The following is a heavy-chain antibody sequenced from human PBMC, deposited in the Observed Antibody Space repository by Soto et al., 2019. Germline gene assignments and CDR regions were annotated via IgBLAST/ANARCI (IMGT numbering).Heavy chain of an antibody. J-gene: IGHJ6*02. V-gene: IGHV3-30*18. CDR2: ISYDGSNK. D-gene: IGHD3-16*01. CDR3: AKDTGGVRAKYYYYGMEV. Sequence: GGSLRLSCAASGFTFSSYGMHWVRQAPGKGLEWVAVISYDGSNKYYTDSVKGRFTISRDNSKNTLYLQRNSLRAEDTAVYYCAKDTGGVRAKYYYYGMEVWGQGTTVTVS. CDR1: GFTFSSYG.